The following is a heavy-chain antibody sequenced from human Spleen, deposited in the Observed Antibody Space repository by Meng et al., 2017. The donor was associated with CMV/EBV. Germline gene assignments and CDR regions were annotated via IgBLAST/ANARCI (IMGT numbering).Heavy chain of an antibody. V-gene: IGHV1-18*01. CDR3: ARDIWGNDY. D-gene: IGHD7-27*01. J-gene: IGHJ4*02. CDR1: GYTLTTYG. Sequence: KVSCNASGYTLTTYGFIWVRQAPGQGLEWMGWISTYNGNTNYAQKLQDRVTMTTDTSTSTAYMELRSLRSDDTAVYYCARDIWGNDYWGQGTLVTVSS. CDR2: ISTYNGNT.